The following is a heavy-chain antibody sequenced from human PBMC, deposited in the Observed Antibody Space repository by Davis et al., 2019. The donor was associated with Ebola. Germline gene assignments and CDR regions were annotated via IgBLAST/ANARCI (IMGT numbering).Heavy chain of an antibody. CDR1: GGSISGYS. J-gene: IGHJ4*02. Sequence: MPSETLSLTCTVSGGSISGYSWTWIRQPPGKGLEWIGYISYRGSTNYNHSLRFRVTMSVDTSKNQFSLKVSSVTAADTAVYYCARVASGPWDYYFDFWGQGTLVIVSS. CDR3: ARVASGPWDYYFDF. V-gene: IGHV4-59*01. CDR2: ISYRGST. D-gene: IGHD1-26*01.